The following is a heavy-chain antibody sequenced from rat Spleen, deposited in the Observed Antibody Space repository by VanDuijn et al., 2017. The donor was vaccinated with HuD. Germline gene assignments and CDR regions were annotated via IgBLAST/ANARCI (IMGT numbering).Heavy chain of an antibody. CDR3: ARRGYNYGSGDY. J-gene: IGHJ2*01. D-gene: IGHD1-4*01. V-gene: IGHV5-29*01. Sequence: EVQLVESGGGLVQPGRSLKLSCAASGFTFSNYGMAWVRQAPTKGLEWVATISDDGSITYYRDSVKGRFTLSRDNAKNTLYLQMDSLRSEDTATYYCARRGYNYGSGDYWGQGVMVTVSS. CDR1: GFTFSNYG. CDR2: ISDDGSIT.